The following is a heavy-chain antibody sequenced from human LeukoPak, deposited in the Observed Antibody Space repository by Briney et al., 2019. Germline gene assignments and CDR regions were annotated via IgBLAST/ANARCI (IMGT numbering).Heavy chain of an antibody. Sequence: SETLSLTCTVSSGSISSYYWSWVRQPAGKGLEWIGRIYASGNTNYNPSLKGRVTTTVDTSKNHFSLNLNSVTAADTAVYYCARGRGSSWYYFDSWGQGTLVTVSS. J-gene: IGHJ4*02. CDR3: ARGRGSSWYYFDS. V-gene: IGHV4-4*07. D-gene: IGHD6-13*01. CDR1: SGSISSYY. CDR2: IYASGNT.